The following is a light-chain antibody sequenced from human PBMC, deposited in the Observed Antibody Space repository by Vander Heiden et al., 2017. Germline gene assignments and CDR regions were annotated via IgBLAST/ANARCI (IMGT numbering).Light chain of an antibody. CDR3: NSRDSSGNHLGV. Sequence: SSELTQAPAVSAALGQTVRITCQGDSLRSYYASWYQQKPGQAPVLVIYGKNNRPSGIPDRFSGSSSGNTASLTITGAQAEDEADYYCNSRDSSGNHLGVFGGGTKLTVL. J-gene: IGLJ2*01. V-gene: IGLV3-19*01. CDR1: SLRSYY. CDR2: GKN.